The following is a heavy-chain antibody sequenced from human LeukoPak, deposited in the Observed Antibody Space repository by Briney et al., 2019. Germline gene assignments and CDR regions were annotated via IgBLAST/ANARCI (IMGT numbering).Heavy chain of an antibody. D-gene: IGHD6-19*01. V-gene: IGHV3-30*04. CDR2: ISYDGSNK. CDR3: ARVQEWLTYYLDY. Sequence: GGSLRLSCAASGFTFSSYAMHWVRQAPGKGLEWVAVISYDGSNKYYADSVKGRFTISRDNSKNTLYLQMNSLRAEDTAVYYCARVQEWLTYYLDYWGQGTLVTVSS. J-gene: IGHJ4*02. CDR1: GFTFSSYA.